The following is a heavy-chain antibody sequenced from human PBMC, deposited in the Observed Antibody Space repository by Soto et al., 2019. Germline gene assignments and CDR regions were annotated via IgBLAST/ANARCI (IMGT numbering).Heavy chain of an antibody. Sequence: GGSLRLSCAASGFTFSSYGMHWVRQAPGKGLEWVAVIWYDGSNKYYADSVKGRFTISRDNSKNTLYLQMNSLRAEDTAVYYCAIGHRNRDYDFWSPYWSYGMDVWGQGTTVTVSS. V-gene: IGHV3-33*01. CDR2: IWYDGSNK. J-gene: IGHJ6*02. D-gene: IGHD3-3*01. CDR1: GFTFSSYG. CDR3: AIGHRNRDYDFWSPYWSYGMDV.